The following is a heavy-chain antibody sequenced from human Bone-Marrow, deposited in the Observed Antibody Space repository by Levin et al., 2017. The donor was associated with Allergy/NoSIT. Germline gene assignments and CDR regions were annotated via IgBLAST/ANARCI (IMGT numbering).Heavy chain of an antibody. Sequence: QTGGSLRLSCSASGFIFHTYNMHWVRQAPGKGLEWVAFISHDGNSKNYADSVKGRFTISRDNSKSTVYLEIDSLKPDDTAAYFCARDVGITIFGMAPAFWGQGTRVVVSS. CDR1: GFIFHTYN. CDR3: ARDVGITIFGMAPAF. CDR2: ISHDGNSK. V-gene: IGHV3-30*03. J-gene: IGHJ4*02. D-gene: IGHD3-3*01.